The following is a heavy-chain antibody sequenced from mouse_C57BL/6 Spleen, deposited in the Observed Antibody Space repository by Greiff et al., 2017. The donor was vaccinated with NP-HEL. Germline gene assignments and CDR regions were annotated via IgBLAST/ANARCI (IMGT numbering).Heavy chain of an antibody. J-gene: IGHJ4*01. CDR2: ISDGGSYT. CDR3: ARGGDYDADYYAMDY. Sequence: EVHLVESGGGLVKPGGSLKLSCAASGFTFSSYAMSWVRQTPEKRLEWVATISDGGSYTYYPDNVKGRFTISRDNAKNNLYLQMSHLKSEDTAMYYCARGGDYDADYYAMDYWGQGTSVTVSS. V-gene: IGHV5-4*01. CDR1: GFTFSSYA. D-gene: IGHD2-4*01.